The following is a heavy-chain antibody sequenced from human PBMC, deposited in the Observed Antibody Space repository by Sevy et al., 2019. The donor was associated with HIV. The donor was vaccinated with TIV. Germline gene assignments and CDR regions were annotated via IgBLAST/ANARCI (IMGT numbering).Heavy chain of an antibody. CDR2: IIPILGIA. Sequence: ASLKVSCKASGGTFSSYAISWVRQAPGQGLEWMGRIIPILGIANYAQKFQGRVTITADKSTSTAYMELSSLRSEDTAVYYCAGDGDPYYYDSSGYYGYWGQGTLVTVSS. CDR1: GGTFSSYA. CDR3: AGDGDPYYYDSSGYYGY. D-gene: IGHD3-22*01. V-gene: IGHV1-69*04. J-gene: IGHJ4*02.